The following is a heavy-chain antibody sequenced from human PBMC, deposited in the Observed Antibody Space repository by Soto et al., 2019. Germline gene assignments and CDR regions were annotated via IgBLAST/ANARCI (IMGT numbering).Heavy chain of an antibody. V-gene: IGHV1-2*04. CDR3: ARDSFTDQRAAAAPAYYYYYGMDV. CDR2: INPNSGGT. J-gene: IGHJ6*02. D-gene: IGHD6-13*01. CDR1: GYTFTCYY. Sequence: GASVKVSCKASGYTFTCYYMHWVRQAPGQGLEWMGWINPNSGGTNYAQKFQGWVTMTRDTSISTAYMELSRLRSDDTAVYYCARDSFTDQRAAAAPAYYYYYGMDVWDQGTTVTVSS.